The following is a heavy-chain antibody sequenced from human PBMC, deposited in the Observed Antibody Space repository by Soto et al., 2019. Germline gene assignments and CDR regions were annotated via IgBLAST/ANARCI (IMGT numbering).Heavy chain of an antibody. V-gene: IGHV1-69*02. J-gene: IGHJ4*02. CDR2: VIPILDIA. CDR1: GGTFSSYT. CDR3: ATTLPTSSRGILDY. D-gene: IGHD6-6*01. Sequence: QVQLVQSGAEVKKPGSSVKVSCTASGGTFSSYTISWVRQAPGQGLEWMGRVIPILDIAHYAQKFQGRVTITADKSSGTAYMGLSSLRSQDTAVYYCATTLPTSSRGILDYWGQGTLVTVSS.